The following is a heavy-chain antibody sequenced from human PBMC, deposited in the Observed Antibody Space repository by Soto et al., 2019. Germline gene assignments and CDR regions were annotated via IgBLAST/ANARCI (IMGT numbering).Heavy chain of an antibody. CDR1: GGSIINYY. CDR3: AGARDLSPSE. CDR2: IYISGST. J-gene: IGHJ4*02. V-gene: IGHV4-4*07. D-gene: IGHD3-16*02. Sequence: PSETLSLTCTVSGGSIINYYWTWIRQPAGKGLEWIGRIYISGSTNYNPSLKSRVTMSVDTSKNQFSLNLSSVTAADTGVYYCAGARDLSPSEWGQGTRVTVSS.